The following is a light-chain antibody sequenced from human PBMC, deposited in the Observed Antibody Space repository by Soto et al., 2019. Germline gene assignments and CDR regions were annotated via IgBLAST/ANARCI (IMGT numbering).Light chain of an antibody. Sequence: DIQMTQSPSSLSASVGDRVTITCRASQSISTYLNWYQQKPGKAPNLLIYAASSLQSGVPSRLSGSGFGTDFSLTISSLQPEDFATYYCQLSYSTPLTFGGGTKVEIK. CDR2: AAS. CDR1: QSISTY. CDR3: QLSYSTPLT. J-gene: IGKJ4*01. V-gene: IGKV1-39*01.